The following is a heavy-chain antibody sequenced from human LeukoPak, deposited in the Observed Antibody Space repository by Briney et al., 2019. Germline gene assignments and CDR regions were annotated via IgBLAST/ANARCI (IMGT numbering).Heavy chain of an antibody. CDR3: ARVSVGATMLAYFDY. V-gene: IGHV1-46*01. D-gene: IGHD1-26*01. Sequence: GASVKVSCKASGYTFTSYYMHWVRQAPGQGLEWMGIINPSGGSTSYAQKFQGRVTMTRDMSTSTVYMELSSLRSEDTAVYYCARVSVGATMLAYFDYWGQGTLVTVSS. J-gene: IGHJ4*02. CDR2: INPSGGST. CDR1: GYTFTSYY.